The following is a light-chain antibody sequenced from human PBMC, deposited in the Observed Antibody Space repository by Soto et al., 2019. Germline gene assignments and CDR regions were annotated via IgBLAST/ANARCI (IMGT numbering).Light chain of an antibody. V-gene: IGLV2-14*03. CDR1: SSDVGGYNY. CDR3: YSYTSSSTYV. J-gene: IGLJ1*01. CDR2: DVS. Sequence: QPASVSGSPGQSITISCTGTSSDVGGYNYVSWYQQHPAKAPKVMIYDVSNRPSGVSNRFSGSKSGNTASLTISGLQAEDEADYYCYSYTSSSTYVFGTGTKVTVL.